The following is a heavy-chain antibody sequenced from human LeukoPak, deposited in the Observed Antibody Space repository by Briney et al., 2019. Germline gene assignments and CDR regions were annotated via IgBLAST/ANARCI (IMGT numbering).Heavy chain of an antibody. CDR3: ARDKDTAMVGDY. CDR1: GYTFTGHY. CDR2: INPNSGGT. Sequence: ASVKVSCKASGYTFTGHYMHWVRQAPGQGLECMGWINPNSGGTNYAQNFQGRVTMTRDTSISSAYMELSSLRSDDTAVYYCARDKDTAMVGDYWGQGTLLTVSS. D-gene: IGHD5-18*01. V-gene: IGHV1-2*02. J-gene: IGHJ4*02.